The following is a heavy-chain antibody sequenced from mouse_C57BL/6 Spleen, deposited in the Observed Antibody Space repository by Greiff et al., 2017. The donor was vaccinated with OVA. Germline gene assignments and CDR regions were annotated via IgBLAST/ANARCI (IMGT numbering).Heavy chain of an antibody. J-gene: IGHJ3*01. Sequence: QVQLQQPGAELVRPGSSVKLSCKASGYTFTSYWMHWVKQRPIQGLEWIGNIDPSDSETHYNQKFKDKATLTVDKSSSTAYMQISSLTSEDSAVYDCANDYDSSAFDYWGQGTLVTVSA. CDR1: GYTFTSYW. D-gene: IGHD1-1*01. CDR3: ANDYDSSAFDY. CDR2: IDPSDSET. V-gene: IGHV1-52*01.